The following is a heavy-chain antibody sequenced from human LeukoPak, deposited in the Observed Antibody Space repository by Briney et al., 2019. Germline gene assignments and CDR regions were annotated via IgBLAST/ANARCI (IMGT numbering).Heavy chain of an antibody. V-gene: IGHV4-34*01. CDR1: GGSFSGYY. CDR3: ARVRNWYFDL. Sequence: SETLPLTCAVYGGSFSGYYWSWIRQPPGKGLEWIGEINHSGSTNYNPSLKSRVTISVDTSKNQFSLKLSSVTAADTAVYYCARVRNWYFDLWGRGTLVTVSS. J-gene: IGHJ2*01. CDR2: INHSGST.